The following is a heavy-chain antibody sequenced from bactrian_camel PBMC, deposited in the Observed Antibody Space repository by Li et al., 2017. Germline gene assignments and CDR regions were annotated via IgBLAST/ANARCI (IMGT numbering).Heavy chain of an antibody. CDR2: LDADGSE. Sequence: LVESGGGSVQVGGSLRLSCVAPADIYSNQCLVWFRQAPGSEREGVAILDADGSEYYADVVKGRFTVSKDKSTLHLQMNSLKPEDSAMYYCGADQFCPRQIRDYGLGDIPLKLTYRGQGTQVTVS. CDR3: GADQFCPRQIRDYGLGDIPLKLTY. J-gene: IGHJ4*01. CDR1: ADIYSNQC. D-gene: IGHD5*01. V-gene: IGHV3S53*01.